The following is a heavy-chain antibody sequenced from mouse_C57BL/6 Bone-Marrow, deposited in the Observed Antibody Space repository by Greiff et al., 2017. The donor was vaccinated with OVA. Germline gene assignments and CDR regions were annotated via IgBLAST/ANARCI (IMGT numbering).Heavy chain of an antibody. J-gene: IGHJ2*01. V-gene: IGHV1-9*01. Sequence: QVQLQQSGAELMKPGASVKLSCKATGYTFTGYWIEWVKQRPGHGLEWIGEILPGSGSTNYNEKFKGKATFTADTSSNTAYMQLSSLTTEDSAIYDWARGVTTVVAPYFDYWGQGTTLTVSS. CDR2: ILPGSGST. CDR1: GYTFTGYW. D-gene: IGHD1-1*01. CDR3: ARGVTTVVAPYFDY.